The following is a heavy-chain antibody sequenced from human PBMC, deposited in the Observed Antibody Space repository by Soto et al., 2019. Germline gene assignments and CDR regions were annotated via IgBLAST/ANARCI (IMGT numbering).Heavy chain of an antibody. CDR3: ARVGGYYGGYPIFDY. J-gene: IGHJ4*01. V-gene: IGHV4-59*01. CDR2: IYYSGST. CDR1: GGSLSGYY. D-gene: IGHD5-12*01. Sequence: SETLSLTCTVSGGSLSGYYWSWLRQPPGKGLEWSGNIYYSGSTNYNPARRSRVTRSVETSRTQFSLKRRALTVADTAVYYCARVGGYYGGYPIFDYWGHGTLVT.